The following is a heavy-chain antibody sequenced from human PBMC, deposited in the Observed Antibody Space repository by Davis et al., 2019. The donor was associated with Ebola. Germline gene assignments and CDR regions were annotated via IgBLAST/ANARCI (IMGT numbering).Heavy chain of an antibody. D-gene: IGHD6-19*01. Sequence: GGSLRLSCAASGFTFSSYGIHWVRQAPGKGLEWVAVISYDGSNKYYADSVKGRFTISRGNSKNTLYLQMNSLRAEDTAMYYCARGRAAVARVGPEFDYWGQGTLVTVSS. V-gene: IGHV3-30*03. CDR2: ISYDGSNK. CDR1: GFTFSSYG. CDR3: ARGRAAVARVGPEFDY. J-gene: IGHJ4*02.